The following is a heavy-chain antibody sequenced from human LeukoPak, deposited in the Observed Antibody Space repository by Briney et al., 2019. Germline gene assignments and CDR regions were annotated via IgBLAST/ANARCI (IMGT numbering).Heavy chain of an antibody. CDR2: VSGSGAGT. V-gene: IGHV3-23*01. CDR1: GFTFSSYA. D-gene: IGHD3-10*01. CDR3: AKDLGSVWFGDSKTNWFDP. Sequence: PGGSLRLSCAASGFTFSSYAVAWVRQAPGKGLEWVSVVSGSGAGTHYADSVKGRFTISRDNSKNTLYLQMNSLRAEDTAVYYCAKDLGSVWFGDSKTNWFDPWGQGTLVTVSS. J-gene: IGHJ5*02.